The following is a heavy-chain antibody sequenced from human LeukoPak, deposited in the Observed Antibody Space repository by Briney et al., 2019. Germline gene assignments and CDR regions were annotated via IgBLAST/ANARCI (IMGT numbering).Heavy chain of an antibody. CDR3: ARDYQGGYGDKTVDY. Sequence: PSETLSLTCTVSGGSISSSDYYWIWIRQPPGKGLEWIGSIYYSGSTYYNPSLKSRVTISVDTSKNQFSLKLSSVTAADTAVYYCARDYQGGYGDKTVDYWGQGTLVTVSS. CDR2: IYYSGST. J-gene: IGHJ4*02. D-gene: IGHD5-18*01. CDR1: GGSISSSDYY. V-gene: IGHV4-39*07.